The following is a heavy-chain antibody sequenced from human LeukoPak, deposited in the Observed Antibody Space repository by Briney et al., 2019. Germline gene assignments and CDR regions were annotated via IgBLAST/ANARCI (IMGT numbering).Heavy chain of an antibody. D-gene: IGHD1-26*01. Sequence: PSETLSLTCTVSGGTIRSTSYYWGWIRQPPGKGLEWIGSIYYTGSVYYNPSLKSRVTISVDTSRNDFSLKLSSATAADAAVYYCARAVGATRDFDYWGQGTLVTVSS. J-gene: IGHJ4*02. CDR3: ARAVGATRDFDY. CDR2: IYYTGSV. V-gene: IGHV4-39*02. CDR1: GGTIRSTSYY.